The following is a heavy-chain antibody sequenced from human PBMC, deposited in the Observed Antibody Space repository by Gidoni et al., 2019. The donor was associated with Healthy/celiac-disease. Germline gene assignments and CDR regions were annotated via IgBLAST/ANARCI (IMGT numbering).Heavy chain of an antibody. CDR2: ISGSGGST. D-gene: IGHD1-26*01. J-gene: IGHJ4*02. V-gene: IGHV3-23*01. CDR3: AKGFEAEHMGATPVGYFDY. CDR1: GFTFSSYA. Sequence: EVQLLESGGGLVQPGGSLRLSCAASGFTFSSYAMSWVRQAPGKGLEWVSAISGSGGSTYYADSVKGRFTISRDNSKNTLYLQMNSLRAEDTAVYYCAKGFEAEHMGATPVGYFDYWGQGTLVTVSS.